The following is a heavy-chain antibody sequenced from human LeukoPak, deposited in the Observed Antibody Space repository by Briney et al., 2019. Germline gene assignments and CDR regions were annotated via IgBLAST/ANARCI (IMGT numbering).Heavy chain of an antibody. J-gene: IGHJ4*02. D-gene: IGHD2-2*01. V-gene: IGHV3-30*02. Sequence: GTSLRLSCAASGFTFSNYGMHWVRQAPGKGLEWVAFIRYDGSNKYYADSVKGRFTISRDNSKNTLYLQMNSLRAEDTAVYYCAKLIVVGFDYWGQGTLVTVSS. CDR2: IRYDGSNK. CDR1: GFTFSNYG. CDR3: AKLIVVGFDY.